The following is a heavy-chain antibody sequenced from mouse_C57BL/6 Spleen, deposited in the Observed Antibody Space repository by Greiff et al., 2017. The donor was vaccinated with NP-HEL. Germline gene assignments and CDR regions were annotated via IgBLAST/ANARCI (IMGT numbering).Heavy chain of an antibody. CDR1: GYSFTGYF. CDR2: INPYNGDT. Sequence: VQLQQSGPELVKPGDSVKISCKASGYSFTGYFMNWVMQSHGKSLEWIGCINPYNGDTFYNQKFKGKATLTVDKSSSTAHMELRSLTSEDSAVYYCARRVYYGNYWYFDVWGTGTTVTVSS. J-gene: IGHJ1*03. CDR3: ARRVYYGNYWYFDV. V-gene: IGHV1-20*01. D-gene: IGHD2-1*01.